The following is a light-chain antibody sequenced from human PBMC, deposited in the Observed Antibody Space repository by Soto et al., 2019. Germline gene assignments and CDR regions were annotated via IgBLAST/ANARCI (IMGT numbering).Light chain of an antibody. Sequence: DIQMTQSPSTLSGSGGDRVSSTCRASQSISNWLAWYQQKPGTAPKVLIYHASNLQSGVPSRLSGSGSGTEFTLTISSLQPDDFATYYCQQYNSYSFGQGTKVDIK. CDR2: HAS. V-gene: IGKV1-5*01. CDR1: QSISNW. J-gene: IGKJ1*01. CDR3: QQYNSYS.